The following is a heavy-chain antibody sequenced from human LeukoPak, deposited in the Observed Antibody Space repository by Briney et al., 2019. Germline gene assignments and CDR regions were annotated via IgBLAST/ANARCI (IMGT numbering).Heavy chain of an antibody. V-gene: IGHV3-13*04. J-gene: IGHJ4*02. CDR1: GFTFSSYD. CDR3: ARAGKWYSSGWSWVYFDY. D-gene: IGHD6-19*01. CDR2: MGKSSDTGGT. Sequence: GGSLRLSCAASGFTFSSYDMHWVRQATGKGLEWVSGMGKSSDTGGTFYSGSVKGRFTTSRENAKNSLYLEMISLTAGDTAVYYCARAGKWYSSGWSWVYFDYWGQGTLVTVSS.